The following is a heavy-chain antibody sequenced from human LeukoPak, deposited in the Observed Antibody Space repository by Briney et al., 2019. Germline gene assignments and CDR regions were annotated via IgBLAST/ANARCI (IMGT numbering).Heavy chain of an antibody. V-gene: IGHV4-39*07. CDR1: GGSISSSSYY. D-gene: IGHD3-22*01. CDR2: IYYSGST. CDR3: ATEVGSSGYYDY. Sequence: SETLSLTCTVSGGSISSSSYYWGWIRQPPGKGLEWIGSIYYSGSTYYNPSLKSRVTISVDTSKNQFSLKLSSVTAADTAVYYCATEVGSSGYYDYWGQGTLVTVSS. J-gene: IGHJ4*02.